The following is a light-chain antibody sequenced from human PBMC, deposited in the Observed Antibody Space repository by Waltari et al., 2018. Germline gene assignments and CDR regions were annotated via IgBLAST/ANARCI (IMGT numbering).Light chain of an antibody. CDR1: SGDVGGFNY. Sequence: QSALTQPRSVSWSPGQSVTISCTGASGDVGGFNYVSWYQQPPGKAPKLMIYDVSKRPSGVPDRFFGSKSGDTASLTISGLRAEDEADYYCCSYAGRYSYVFGTGTKVTVL. CDR2: DVS. V-gene: IGLV2-11*01. J-gene: IGLJ1*01. CDR3: CSYAGRYSYV.